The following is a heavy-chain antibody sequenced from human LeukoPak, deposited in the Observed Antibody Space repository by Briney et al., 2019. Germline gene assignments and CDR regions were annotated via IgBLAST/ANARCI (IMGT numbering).Heavy chain of an antibody. CDR1: GFTFSSYA. J-gene: IGHJ4*02. CDR3: AKVPPYDSSGYYYGFDY. CDR2: ISGSGGST. Sequence: PGGSLRLSCAASGFTFSSYAMSWVRQAPGKGLEWVSAISGSGGSTYYADSVKGRFTISRDNSKNTLYLQMNSLRAEDTAVYYCAKVPPYDSSGYYYGFDYWGQGTLVTVSS. V-gene: IGHV3-23*01. D-gene: IGHD3-22*01.